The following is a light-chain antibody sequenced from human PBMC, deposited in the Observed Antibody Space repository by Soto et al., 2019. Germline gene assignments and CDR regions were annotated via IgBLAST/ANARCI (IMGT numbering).Light chain of an antibody. CDR1: QDIHVY. Sequence: DIQMTQSPSSVSASIGDTVTITCRASQDIHVYLNWYQQKPGEVPKLLIYSASTLHSGVPSRFTGSGSETDFTLTIRSLQPEDFATYYCQHGYVAPYSVGQGPKVDSK. CDR3: QHGYVAPYS. CDR2: SAS. V-gene: IGKV1-39*01. J-gene: IGKJ2*03.